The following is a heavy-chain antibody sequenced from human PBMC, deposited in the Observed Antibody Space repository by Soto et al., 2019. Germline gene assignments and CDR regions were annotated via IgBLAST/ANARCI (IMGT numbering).Heavy chain of an antibody. D-gene: IGHD4-17*01. J-gene: IGHJ6*02. V-gene: IGHV4-31*03. CDR3: AREWRLRGYYYYGMDV. CDR2: IYYSGST. Sequence: TLSLTCTVSGGSISSGGYYWSWIRQHTGKGLEWIGYIYYSGSTYYNPSLKSRVTISVDTSKNQFSLKLSSVTAADTAVYYCAREWRLRGYYYYGMDVWGQGTTVTVSS. CDR1: GGSISSGGYY.